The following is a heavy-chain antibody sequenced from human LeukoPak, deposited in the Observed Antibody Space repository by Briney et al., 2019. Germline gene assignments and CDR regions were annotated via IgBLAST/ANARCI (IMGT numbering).Heavy chain of an antibody. CDR1: GFTFSSYS. V-gene: IGHV3-21*01. CDR2: ISSASNYI. Sequence: GGSLRLSCAASGFTFSSYSMNWVRQAPGKGLEWVSSISSASNYIYYADSVKGRFTISRDNAKNSLYLQMNSLRADDTAVYYCARTDAVAGTRGANDHWGQGTLVTVSS. D-gene: IGHD6-19*01. J-gene: IGHJ4*02. CDR3: ARTDAVAGTRGANDH.